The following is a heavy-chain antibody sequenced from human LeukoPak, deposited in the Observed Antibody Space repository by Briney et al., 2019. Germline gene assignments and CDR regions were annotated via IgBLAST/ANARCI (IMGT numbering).Heavy chain of an antibody. D-gene: IGHD6-6*01. V-gene: IGHV3-21*01. CDR1: GFTFSSYS. CDR2: ISSSSSCI. J-gene: IGHJ4*02. Sequence: GGSLRLSCAASGFTFSSYSMNWVRQAPGKGLEWVSSISSSSSCIYYADSVKGRFTISRDNAKNSLYLQMNSLRAEDTAVYYCARMWQLAAFDYWGQGTLVTVPS. CDR3: ARMWQLAAFDY.